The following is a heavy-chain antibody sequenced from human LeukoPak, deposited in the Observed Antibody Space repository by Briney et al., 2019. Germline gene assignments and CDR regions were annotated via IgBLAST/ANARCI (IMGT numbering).Heavy chain of an antibody. CDR3: AKVGEAVAGTLLPTN. V-gene: IGHV4-61*02. J-gene: IGHJ4*02. CDR2: MSSSGIS. Sequence: SETLSLTCTVSNGSISSDTYFLSWIRQPAGKGLEWIGRMSSSGISTYSPSLKSRVTISIDTSRNQFSMNLNSVTAADTAVYYCAKVGEAVAGTLLPTNWGQGTLVTVSS. CDR1: NGSISSDTYF. D-gene: IGHD6-19*01.